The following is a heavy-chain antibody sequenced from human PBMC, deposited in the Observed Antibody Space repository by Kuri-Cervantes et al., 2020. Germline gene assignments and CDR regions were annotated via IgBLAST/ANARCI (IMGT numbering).Heavy chain of an antibody. V-gene: IGHV4-30-4*01. CDR3: TRDHGDYEIDS. D-gene: IGHD4-17*01. Sequence: SCTVSGGSISSSDYYWSWIRQPPGKGLEWIGYIYYSGSTYYNPSLKSRVTISVDTSKNQFSLKLTSVTAADTAVYYCTRDHGDYEIDSWGQGTLVTVSS. CDR2: IYYSGST. CDR1: GGSISSSDYY. J-gene: IGHJ5*01.